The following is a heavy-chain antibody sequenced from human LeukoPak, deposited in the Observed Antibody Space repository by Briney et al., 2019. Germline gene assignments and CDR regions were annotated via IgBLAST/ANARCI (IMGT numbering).Heavy chain of an antibody. Sequence: GGSLRLSCAASGFTFSSYGMHWVRQAPGKGLEWVAVISYDGSNKYYADSVKGRFTISRDNSKNTLYLQMNSLRAEDTAVYYCARDYYGSGSYSWFDPWGQGTLVTVSS. J-gene: IGHJ5*02. D-gene: IGHD3-10*01. CDR2: ISYDGSNK. CDR3: ARDYYGSGSYSWFDP. CDR1: GFTFSSYG. V-gene: IGHV3-30*03.